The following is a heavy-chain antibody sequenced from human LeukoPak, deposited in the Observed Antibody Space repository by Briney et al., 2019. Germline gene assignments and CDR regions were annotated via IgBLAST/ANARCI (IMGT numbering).Heavy chain of an antibody. CDR1: GFTFSNYW. V-gene: IGHV3-7*01. D-gene: IGHD1-14*01. CDR3: ARNQRRLDY. Sequence: GGSLRLSCAASGFTFSNYWMTWVRQAPGKGLELVANVKQDGSEKYYVDSVKGRFTISRDNAKNSLYLQMNSLRAEDTAVYYCARNQRRLDYWGQGTLVTVSS. CDR2: VKQDGSEK. J-gene: IGHJ4*02.